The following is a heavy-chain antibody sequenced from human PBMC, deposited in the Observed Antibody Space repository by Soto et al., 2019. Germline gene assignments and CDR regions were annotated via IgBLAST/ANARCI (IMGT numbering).Heavy chain of an antibody. CDR2: IYPGDSDT. D-gene: IGHD6-6*01. J-gene: IGHJ5*02. CDR3: ARHVVAHSSSTTQWLDP. V-gene: IGHV5-51*01. CDR1: GYSFTTYW. Sequence: GESLKISCKGSGYSFTTYWIVWVRQVPEKGLEWMGIIYPGDSDTRYSPSFQGQVTISADKSITTAYLQWSSLKASDTAMYYCARHVVAHSSSTTQWLDPWGQGTLVTVSS.